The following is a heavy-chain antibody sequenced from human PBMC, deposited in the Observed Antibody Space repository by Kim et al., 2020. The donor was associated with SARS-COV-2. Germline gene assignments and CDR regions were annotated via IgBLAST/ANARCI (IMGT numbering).Heavy chain of an antibody. CDR2: ISGSGGST. Sequence: GGSLRLSCAASGFTFSSYAMSWVRQAPGKGLEWVSAISGSGGSTYYADSVKGRFTISRDNSKNTLYLQMNSLRAEDTAVYYCAKVSVVATRKGYYFDYWGQGTLVTVSS. J-gene: IGHJ4*02. V-gene: IGHV3-23*01. CDR1: GFTFSSYA. D-gene: IGHD5-12*01. CDR3: AKVSVVATRKGYYFDY.